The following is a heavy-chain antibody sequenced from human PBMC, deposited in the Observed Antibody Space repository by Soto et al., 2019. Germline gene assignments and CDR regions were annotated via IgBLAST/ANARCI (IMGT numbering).Heavy chain of an antibody. CDR3: AITRYCSGGSCYSGDYYYYGMDV. V-gene: IGHV4-31*03. CDR2: IYYSGST. CDR1: GGSISSGGYY. Sequence: QVQLQESGPGLVKPSQTLSLTCTVSGGSISSGGYYWSWIRQHPGKGLEWIGYIYYSGSTYYNPSLKGRVTISVDTSKNQFSLKLSSVTAADTAVYYCAITRYCSGGSCYSGDYYYYGMDVWGQGTTVTVSS. J-gene: IGHJ6*02. D-gene: IGHD2-15*01.